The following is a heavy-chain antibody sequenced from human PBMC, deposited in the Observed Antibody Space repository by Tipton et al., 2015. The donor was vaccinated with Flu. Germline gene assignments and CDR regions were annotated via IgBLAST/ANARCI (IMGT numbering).Heavy chain of an antibody. J-gene: IGHJ4*02. CDR3: ARILTVYAFGY. CDR2: ISSSGSTI. D-gene: IGHD2-8*01. Sequence: SLRLSCAASGFTFSSYEMNWVRQAPGKGLEWVSYISSSGSTIYSADSVKGRFTISRDNAKNSLYLQMNSLRAEDTAVYYCARILTVYAFGYWGQVTLVTVSS. CDR1: GFTFSSYE. V-gene: IGHV3-48*03.